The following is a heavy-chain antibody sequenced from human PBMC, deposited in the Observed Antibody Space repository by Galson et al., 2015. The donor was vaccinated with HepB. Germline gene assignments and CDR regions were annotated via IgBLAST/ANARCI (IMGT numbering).Heavy chain of an antibody. CDR2: ISAYNGNT. V-gene: IGHV1-18*04. CDR3: ARVVEGESSGLNCDY. Sequence: SVKVSCKASGYTFTSYGISWVRQAPGQGLEWMGWISAYNGNTNYAQKLQGRVTMTTDTSTSTAYMELRSLRSDDTAVYYCARVVEGESSGLNCDYWGQGTLVTVSS. D-gene: IGHD3-22*01. CDR1: GYTFTSYG. J-gene: IGHJ4*02.